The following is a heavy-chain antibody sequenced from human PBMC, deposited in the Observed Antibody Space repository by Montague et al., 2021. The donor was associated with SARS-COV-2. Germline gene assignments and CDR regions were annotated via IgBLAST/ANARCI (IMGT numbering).Heavy chain of an antibody. J-gene: IGHJ4*02. CDR1: GGTAITDTHY. CDR2: VSYSGST. Sequence: SETLSLTCSASGGTAITDTHYWGWVRHSPGKGLEWLGSVSYSGSTYYNPSVKSRVAVSLDTSRTQCSLRLNSLTAAGAAVYYCVRDSRINCFDYWGRGILVAVSS. V-gene: IGHV4-39*07. CDR3: VRDSRINCFDY.